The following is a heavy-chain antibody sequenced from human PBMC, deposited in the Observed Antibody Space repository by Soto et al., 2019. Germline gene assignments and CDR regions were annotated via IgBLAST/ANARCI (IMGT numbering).Heavy chain of an antibody. CDR3: AKAVRDYRDQNYYYYYYMDV. J-gene: IGHJ6*03. Sequence: GGSLRLSCAASGFTFSSYAMSWVRQAPGKGLEWVSAISGSGGSTYYADSVKGRFTISRDNSKNTLYLQMNSLRAEDTAVYYCAKAVRDYRDQNYYYYYYMDVWGKGTTVTVSS. CDR1: GFTFSSYA. CDR2: ISGSGGST. D-gene: IGHD4-4*01. V-gene: IGHV3-23*01.